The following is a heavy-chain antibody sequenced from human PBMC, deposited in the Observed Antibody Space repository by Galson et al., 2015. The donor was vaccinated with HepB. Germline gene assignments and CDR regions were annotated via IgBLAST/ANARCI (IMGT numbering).Heavy chain of an antibody. Sequence: SLRLSCAASGFTFSSYGMHWVRQAPGKGPEWVAVIWYDGSNKYYADSVEGRFTISRDNSKNTLYLQMNSLRAEDTAVYYCARGHIVGATGFDYWGQGTLVTVSS. V-gene: IGHV3-33*01. CDR1: GFTFSSYG. J-gene: IGHJ4*02. CDR2: IWYDGSNK. CDR3: ARGHIVGATGFDY. D-gene: IGHD1-26*01.